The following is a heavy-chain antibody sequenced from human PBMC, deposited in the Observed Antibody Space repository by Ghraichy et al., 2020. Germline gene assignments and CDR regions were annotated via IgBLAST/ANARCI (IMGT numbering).Heavy chain of an antibody. CDR1: RAPFCSHA. V-gene: IGHV1-69*13. CDR2: IIPIFGTA. D-gene: IGHD2-2*01. Sequence: SVKVSCKVSRAPFCSHAISWERQSPGLRLERMGGIIPIFGTANYAQKFQGRVTITADESTSTAYMELSSLRSEDTAVYYCARAYDPYCSSTSCYLTEFDYWGQLFLVTVSS. CDR3: ARAYDPYCSSTSCYLTEFDY. J-gene: IGHJ4*02.